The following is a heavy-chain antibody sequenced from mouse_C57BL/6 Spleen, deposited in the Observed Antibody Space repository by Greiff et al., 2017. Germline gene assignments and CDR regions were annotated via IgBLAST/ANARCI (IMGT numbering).Heavy chain of an antibody. Sequence: VQLQQSGAGLVRPGASVKLSCAASGFNIKDDYMPWVRQRPEQGLEWIGWIGPENGDTEYASKFQGKATITADTSSNTAYLQLSSLNSEDTAGECGTTPAAVGNFKDEDWGHGTTLTSSA. D-gene: IGHD2-1*01. CDR2: IGPENGDT. CDR3: TTPAAVGNFKDED. V-gene: IGHV14-4*01. CDR1: GFNIKDDY. J-gene: IGHJ2*01.